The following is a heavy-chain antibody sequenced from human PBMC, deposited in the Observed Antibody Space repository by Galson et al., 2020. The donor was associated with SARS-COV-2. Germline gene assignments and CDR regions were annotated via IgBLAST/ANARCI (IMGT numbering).Heavy chain of an antibody. D-gene: IGHD3-22*01. V-gene: IGHV4-39*01. CDR3: ARDSSGNYYSAFDI. CDR1: GGSINNNNFY. CDR2: TFYSGST. Sequence: SETLSLTCTASGGSINNNNFYWVWLRQPPGKGREWIGSTFYSGSTYYNPSLKSRVSMFVDTSKNQFSLRLNSVTAADTAVYYCARDSSGNYYSAFDIWGQGTVVSVSS. J-gene: IGHJ3*02.